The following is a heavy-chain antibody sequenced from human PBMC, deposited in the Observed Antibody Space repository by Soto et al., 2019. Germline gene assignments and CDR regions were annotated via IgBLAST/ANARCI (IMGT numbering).Heavy chain of an antibody. D-gene: IGHD3-22*01. V-gene: IGHV1-69*01. J-gene: IGHJ4*02. CDR2: IIPIFGTA. Sequence: QVQLVQSGDEVRKPGSSVKVSCEASGGTFSRHAISWVRQAPGQGLEWMGGIIPIFGTANHAQKFQGRVTIIADESTSTVYMELSSLRSEDTAMYYCARGWGYDSNDYYYAYWGQGTLVIVSS. CDR1: GGTFSRHA. CDR3: ARGWGYDSNDYYYAY.